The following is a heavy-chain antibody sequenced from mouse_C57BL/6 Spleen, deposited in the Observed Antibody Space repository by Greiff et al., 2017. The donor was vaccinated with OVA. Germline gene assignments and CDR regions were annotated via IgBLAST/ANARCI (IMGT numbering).Heavy chain of an antibody. D-gene: IGHD1-1*01. J-gene: IGHJ3*01. CDR2: IYPRSGNP. V-gene: IGHV1-81*01. Sequence: QVQLQQSGAELARPGASVKLSCKASGYTFTSSGISWVKQRTGQGLEWIGEIYPRSGNPYYNEKFKGQGTLTADKSSSTAYMDLRSLTCEDSAVYVGARREDGSSYGWLAYWGQGTLVTVSA. CDR1: GYTFTSSG. CDR3: ARREDGSSYGWLAY.